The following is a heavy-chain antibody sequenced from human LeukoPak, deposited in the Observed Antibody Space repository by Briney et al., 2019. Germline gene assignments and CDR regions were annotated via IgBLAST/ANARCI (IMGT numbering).Heavy chain of an antibody. Sequence: GGSLRLSCTVSGFTVSSNSMSWVRQAPGKVLEWVSFIYSGGNTHYADSVKGRFTISRDNSKNTLYLQMNSLRAEDTAVYYCARDKEDVVVPVYYMDVWGKGTTVTVSS. CDR1: GFTVSSNS. V-gene: IGHV3-53*05. D-gene: IGHD2-2*01. CDR2: IYSGGNT. CDR3: ARDKEDVVVPVYYMDV. J-gene: IGHJ6*03.